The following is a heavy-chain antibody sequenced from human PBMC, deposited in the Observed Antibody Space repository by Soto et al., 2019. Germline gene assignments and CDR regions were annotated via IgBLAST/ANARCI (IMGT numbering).Heavy chain of an antibody. CDR2: IKGKTDGGTR. Sequence: EVQLVESGGGLVKPGGSLRLSCAASGFTFSNAWMNWVRQAPGKGLEWVGHIKGKTDGGTRDYAAPVNGRFTISRDDSQNTLYLQMNSLKTEDTGVYYCTTVGYYYYIMDVWGQGTTVTVSS. CDR1: GFTFSNAW. CDR3: TTVGYYYYIMDV. J-gene: IGHJ6*02. V-gene: IGHV3-15*07.